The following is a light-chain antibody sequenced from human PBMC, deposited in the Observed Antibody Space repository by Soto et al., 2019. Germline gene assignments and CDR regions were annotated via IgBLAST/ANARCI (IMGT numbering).Light chain of an antibody. J-gene: IGKJ5*01. CDR2: GAS. CDR3: QQYGSSPIT. CDR1: QSVRSN. Sequence: EVVMTQSPATLSVSPGERVTLSCRASQSVRSNLAWYQQKPGQAPRLLIHGASSRATGIPDRISGSGSGTDFTLTISRLEPEDFAVYYCQQYGSSPITFGQGTRLEIK. V-gene: IGKV3-20*01.